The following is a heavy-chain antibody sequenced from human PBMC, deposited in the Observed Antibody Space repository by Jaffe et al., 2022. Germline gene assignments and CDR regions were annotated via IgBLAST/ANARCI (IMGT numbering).Heavy chain of an antibody. CDR3: ARAGYYDFWSGYSNDAFDI. V-gene: IGHV1-18*01. D-gene: IGHD3-3*01. CDR1: GYTFTSYG. J-gene: IGHJ3*02. CDR2: ISAYNGNT. Sequence: QVQLVQSGAEVKKPGASVKVSCKASGYTFTSYGISWVRQAPGQGLEWMGWISAYNGNTNYAQKLQGRVTMTTDTSTSTAYMELRSLRSDDTAVYYCARAGYYDFWSGYSNDAFDIWGQGTMVTVSS.